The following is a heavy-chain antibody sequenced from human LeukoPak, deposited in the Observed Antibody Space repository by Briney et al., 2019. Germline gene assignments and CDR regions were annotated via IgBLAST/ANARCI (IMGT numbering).Heavy chain of an antibody. J-gene: IGHJ6*03. Sequence: GASVKVSCKASGGTFSSYGISWVRQAPGQGLEWMGWISAYNGNTNYAQKLQGRVTMTTDTSTSTAYMELRSLRSGDTAVYYCAKDFHDSSGYYPYYYYYMDVWGKGTTVTVSS. V-gene: IGHV1-18*01. D-gene: IGHD3-22*01. CDR1: GGTFSSYG. CDR3: AKDFHDSSGYYPYYYYYMDV. CDR2: ISAYNGNT.